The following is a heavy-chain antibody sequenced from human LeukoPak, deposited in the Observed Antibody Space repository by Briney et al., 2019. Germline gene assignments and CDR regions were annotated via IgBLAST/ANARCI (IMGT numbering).Heavy chain of an antibody. Sequence: GGSLRLSCALSGFTFSSFAVSWVRHAPGGGLEWVSAISGSGGSTYYADSVKGRFTISRDNSKNTLYLQMNSLRAEDTAVYYCAKDYYDSSGYYYLDAFDIWGQGTMVTVSS. CDR1: GFTFSSFA. J-gene: IGHJ3*02. CDR2: ISGSGGST. V-gene: IGHV3-23*01. D-gene: IGHD3-22*01. CDR3: AKDYYDSSGYYYLDAFDI.